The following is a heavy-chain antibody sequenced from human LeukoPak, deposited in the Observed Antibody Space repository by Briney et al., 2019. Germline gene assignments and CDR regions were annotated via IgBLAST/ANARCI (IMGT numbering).Heavy chain of an antibody. CDR2: ISSSGSTI. J-gene: IGHJ6*02. V-gene: IGHV3-48*04. CDR3: ARNLPHYYYGMDV. Sequence: GGSLRLSCAASGFTFSNAWMNWVRQAPGKGLEWVSYISSSGSTIHYADSVKGGFTISRDNAKNSLYLQMNSLRAEDTAVYYCARNLPHYYYGMDVWGQGTTVTVSS. CDR1: GFTFSNAW. D-gene: IGHD1-14*01.